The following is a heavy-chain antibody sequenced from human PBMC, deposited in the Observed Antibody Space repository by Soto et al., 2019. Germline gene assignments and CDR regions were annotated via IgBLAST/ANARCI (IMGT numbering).Heavy chain of an antibody. CDR1: GFTFTRHS. V-gene: IGHV3-21*06. J-gene: IGHJ4*02. Sequence: GSLRFTCAALGFTFTRHSMTWVRQAPGKGIEWVSSNSSITNYIYYGDSMKGRFTISRDNAKNSLYLEMNSLRAEDTAVYYCARESEDLTSNFDYWGQGTLVTVSS. CDR3: ARESEDLTSNFDY. CDR2: NSSITNYI.